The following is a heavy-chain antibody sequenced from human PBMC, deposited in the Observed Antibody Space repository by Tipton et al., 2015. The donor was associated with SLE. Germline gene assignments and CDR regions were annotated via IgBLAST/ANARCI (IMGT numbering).Heavy chain of an antibody. V-gene: IGHV4-31*03. D-gene: IGHD1-7*01. CDR1: GDSISSGGYY. J-gene: IGHJ3*02. CDR2: INYSGTT. CDR3: ARWNFVTMTGGFDI. Sequence: TLSLTCTVSGDSISSGGYYWSWIRQHPGKGLECIGNINYSGTTSYNPSLKSRVTMSVDTSQNQFSLTLRSVTAADTAIYYCARWNFVTMTGGFDIWGQGTMVTVSS.